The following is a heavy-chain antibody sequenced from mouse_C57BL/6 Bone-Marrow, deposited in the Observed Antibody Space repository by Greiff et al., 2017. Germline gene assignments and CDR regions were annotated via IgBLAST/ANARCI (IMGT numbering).Heavy chain of an antibody. CDR2: IYPGSGST. V-gene: IGHV1-55*01. D-gene: IGHD3-2*02. J-gene: IGHJ3*01. CDR3: ARLDSSGYLAWFAY. CDR1: GYTFTSYW. Sequence: QVQLKQSGAELVKPGASVKMSCKASGYTFTSYWITWVKQRPGQGLEWIGDIYPGSGSTNYNEKFKSKATLTVDTSSSTAYMQLSSLTSEDSAVYYCARLDSSGYLAWFAYWGQGTLVTVSA.